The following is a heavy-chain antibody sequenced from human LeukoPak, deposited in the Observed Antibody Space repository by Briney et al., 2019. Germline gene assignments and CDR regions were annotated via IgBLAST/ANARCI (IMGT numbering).Heavy chain of an antibody. CDR3: AREGVAAAGTWWSDP. D-gene: IGHD6-13*01. Sequence: SVKVSCKASGGTFSSYAISWVRQAPGQGLEWMGRIIPILGIANYAQKFQGRVTITADKSTSTAYMELSSLRSEDTAVYYCAREGVAAAGTWWSDPWGQGTLVTVSS. J-gene: IGHJ5*02. V-gene: IGHV1-69*04. CDR2: IIPILGIA. CDR1: GGTFSSYA.